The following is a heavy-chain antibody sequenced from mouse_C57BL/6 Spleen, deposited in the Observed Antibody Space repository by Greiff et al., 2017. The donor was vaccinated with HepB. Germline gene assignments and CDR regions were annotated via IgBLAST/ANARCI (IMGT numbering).Heavy chain of an antibody. Sequence: VKLVDSGAELVKPGASVKMSCKASGYTFTTYPIEWMKQNHGKSLEWIGNFHPYNDDTKYNEKFKGKATLTVEKSSSTVYLELSRLTSDDSAVYYCARRGYPGAWFAYWGQGTLVTVSA. CDR2: FHPYNDDT. D-gene: IGHD3-1*01. J-gene: IGHJ3*01. CDR3: ARRGYPGAWFAY. CDR1: GYTFTTYP. V-gene: IGHV1-47*01.